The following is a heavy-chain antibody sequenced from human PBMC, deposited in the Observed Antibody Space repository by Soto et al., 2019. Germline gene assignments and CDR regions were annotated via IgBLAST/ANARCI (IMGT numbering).Heavy chain of an antibody. J-gene: IGHJ5*02. V-gene: IGHV1-18*01. CDR3: ARDLAWGSGRDVVSEDWLDP. Sequence: QVHLVQSGAEVKKPGASVKVSCKASGYTFNDYGITWVRQAPGQGLEWMGWINGHNDKTIYGQNLQGRVTMTTDSSTSTGYIEVRSLRSDDTAVYYCARDLAWGSGRDVVSEDWLDPWGQGTLVTVSS. D-gene: IGHD3-10*01. CDR1: GYTFNDYG. CDR2: INGHNDKT.